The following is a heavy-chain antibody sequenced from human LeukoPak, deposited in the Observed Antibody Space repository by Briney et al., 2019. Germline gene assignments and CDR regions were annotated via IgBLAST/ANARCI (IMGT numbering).Heavy chain of an antibody. CDR2: ISGFNTYM. CDR1: GFTFKNYT. Sequence: GGSLRLSCAVSGFTFKNYTENWIRQPPGKGLEWVSSISGFNTYMFYADSVKGRFTISRDNAKNSLYLQMSSLRVEDTAVYYGTRCWAGRMATTYDLWGQGTLVTVSS. D-gene: IGHD5-24*01. J-gene: IGHJ5*02. CDR3: TRCWAGRMATTYDL. V-gene: IGHV3-21*01.